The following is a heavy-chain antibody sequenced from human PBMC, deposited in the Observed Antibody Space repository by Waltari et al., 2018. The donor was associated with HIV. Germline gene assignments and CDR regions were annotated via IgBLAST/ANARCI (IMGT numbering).Heavy chain of an antibody. D-gene: IGHD2-15*01. V-gene: IGHV1-3*01. CDR3: ARGYCSGGSCYLRFDY. Sequence: QVQLVQSGAEVKKPGDSVKVSCKASGYTFTSYAMHWVRKAPGQRLEWMGWINAGNGNTKYSQKFQGRVTITRDTSASTAYMELSSLRSDDTAVYYCARGYCSGGSCYLRFDYWGQGTLVTVSS. J-gene: IGHJ4*02. CDR2: INAGNGNT. CDR1: GYTFTSYA.